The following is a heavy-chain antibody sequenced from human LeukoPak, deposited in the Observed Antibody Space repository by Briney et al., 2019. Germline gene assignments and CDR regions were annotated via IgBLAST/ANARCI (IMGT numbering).Heavy chain of an antibody. CDR1: GHTFTSYG. Sequence: GASVKVSCKASGHTFTSYGISWVRQAPGQGLEWMGWISAYNGNTNYAQKLQGRVTMTTDTSTSTAYMELRSLRSDDTAVYYCAFFLRQRQYDILTVGWFDPWGQGTLVTVSS. CDR2: ISAYNGNT. V-gene: IGHV1-18*01. D-gene: IGHD3-9*01. CDR3: AFFLRQRQYDILTVGWFDP. J-gene: IGHJ5*02.